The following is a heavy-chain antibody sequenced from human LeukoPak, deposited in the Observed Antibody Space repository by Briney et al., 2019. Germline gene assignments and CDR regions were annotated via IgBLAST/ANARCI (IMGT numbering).Heavy chain of an antibody. D-gene: IGHD3-10*01. J-gene: IGHJ4*02. Sequence: ASVKVSCKASGGTFSSYAISWVRQAPGQGLAWMGRIIPILGIANYAQKFQGRVTITAAKSTSTAYMELSSLRSEDTAVYYCARAPGYITMVRGVMYDYWGQGTLVTVSS. V-gene: IGHV1-69*04. CDR2: IIPILGIA. CDR1: GGTFSSYA. CDR3: ARAPGYITMVRGVMYDY.